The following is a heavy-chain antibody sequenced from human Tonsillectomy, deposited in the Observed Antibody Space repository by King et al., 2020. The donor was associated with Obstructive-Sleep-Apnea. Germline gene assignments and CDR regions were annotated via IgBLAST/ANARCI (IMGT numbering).Heavy chain of an antibody. J-gene: IGHJ2*01. CDR3: ARVRVAHADFPL. Sequence: VQLVESGGGVVQPGKSLRLSCAASGFTFSSYALHWVRQAPGKGLEWVAGVSVDGSNKEYADSVKGRFTISRDNSKYTLYLQMNSLRAEDTALYYCARVRVAHADFPLWGRGTLVTVSS. D-gene: IGHD2-15*01. CDR2: VSVDGSNK. V-gene: IGHV3-30*04. CDR1: GFTFSSYA.